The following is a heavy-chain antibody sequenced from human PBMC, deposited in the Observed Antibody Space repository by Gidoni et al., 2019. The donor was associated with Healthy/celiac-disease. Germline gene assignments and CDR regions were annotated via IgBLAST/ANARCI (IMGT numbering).Heavy chain of an antibody. CDR3: ASSQQPYCSGGSCYAY. J-gene: IGHJ4*02. D-gene: IGHD2-15*01. V-gene: IGHV3-21*01. Sequence: EVQLVESGGGLVKPGGTLRLSCAASGFTFSSYSMNWVRQAPGKGLEWVSSISSSSSYIYYADSVKGRFTISRDNAKNSLYLQMNSLRAEDTAVYYCASSQQPYCSGGSCYAYWGQGTLVTVSS. CDR2: ISSSSSYI. CDR1: GFTFSSYS.